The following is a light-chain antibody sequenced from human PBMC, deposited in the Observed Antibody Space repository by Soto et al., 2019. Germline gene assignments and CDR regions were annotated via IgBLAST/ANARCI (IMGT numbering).Light chain of an antibody. J-gene: IGKJ1*01. CDR1: QSISSY. CDR3: QQSFSTPRT. Sequence: DIQMTQSPSSVSASVGYIVTITFRASQSISSYLNWYQQKPGKAPKLLIYAASNLQSGVPSRFSGSGSGTDFTLSISSLQPEDFATYYCQQSFSTPRTFGQGTKVDIK. CDR2: AAS. V-gene: IGKV1-39*01.